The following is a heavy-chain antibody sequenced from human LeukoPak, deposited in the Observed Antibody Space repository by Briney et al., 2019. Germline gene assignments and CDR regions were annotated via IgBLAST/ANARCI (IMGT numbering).Heavy chain of an antibody. CDR2: IGGGGSDT. CDR1: GFAFSTHG. Sequence: GGSLRLSCAASGFAFSTHGMGWVRQAPGKGLEWGSAIGGGGSDTYYADSVKGRFTISRDNSKNTLYLQMNSLRAEDTAVYYCAKDGSLGYCSGGSCYFPNYYYYYMDVWGKGTTVTVSS. CDR3: AKDGSLGYCSGGSCYFPNYYYYYMDV. J-gene: IGHJ6*03. D-gene: IGHD2-15*01. V-gene: IGHV3-23*01.